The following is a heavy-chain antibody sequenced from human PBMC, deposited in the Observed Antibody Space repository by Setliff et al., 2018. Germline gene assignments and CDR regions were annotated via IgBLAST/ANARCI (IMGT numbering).Heavy chain of an antibody. CDR2: MHAGGNI. V-gene: IGHV4-4*08. CDR1: GDSLRNDY. D-gene: IGHD3-10*01. J-gene: IGHJ6*03. Sequence: LSLTCSVSGDSLRNDYWTWIRQPPGKGLEWIGNMHAGGNINYNPSLKSRVTLSLVTSKSQFSLNLTSVTAADTAIYYCARGRLSFGSYGSGNQWKYYYYMDVWGKGTTVTVSS. CDR3: ARGRLSFGSYGSGNQWKYYYYMDV.